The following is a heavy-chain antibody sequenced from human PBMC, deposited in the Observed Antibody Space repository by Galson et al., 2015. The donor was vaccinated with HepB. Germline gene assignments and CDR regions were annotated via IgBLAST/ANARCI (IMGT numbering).Heavy chain of an antibody. CDR2: IWYDGSNK. D-gene: IGHD6-13*01. CDR3: ATYPSAIAAAGNGDY. J-gene: IGHJ4*02. CDR1: GFTFSSYG. V-gene: IGHV3-33*01. Sequence: SLRLSCAASGFTFSSYGMHWVRQAPGKGLEWVAVIWYDGSNKYYADSVKGRFTISRDNSKSTLYLQMNSLRAEDTAVYYCATYPSAIAAAGNGDYWGQGTLVTVSS.